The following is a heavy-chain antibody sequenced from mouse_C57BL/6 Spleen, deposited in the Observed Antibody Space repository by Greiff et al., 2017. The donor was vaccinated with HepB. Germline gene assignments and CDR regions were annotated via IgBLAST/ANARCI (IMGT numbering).Heavy chain of an antibody. J-gene: IGHJ2*01. Sequence: EVKLQESGPGLVKPSQSLSLTCSVTGYSITSGYYWNWIRQFPGNKLEWMGYISYDGSNNYNPSLKNRISIPRDTSKNQFFLKLNSVTTEDTATYYCARDYYGYYVGYFDYWGQGTTLTVSS. V-gene: IGHV3-6*01. CDR1: GYSITSGYY. D-gene: IGHD2-3*01. CDR2: ISYDGSN. CDR3: ARDYYGYYVGYFDY.